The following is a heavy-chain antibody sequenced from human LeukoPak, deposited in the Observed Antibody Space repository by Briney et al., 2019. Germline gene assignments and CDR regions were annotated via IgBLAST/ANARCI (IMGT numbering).Heavy chain of an antibody. J-gene: IGHJ3*02. CDR2: IYYSGST. CDR3: ARVAAPWGAFDI. CDR1: GGSISSYY. D-gene: IGHD7-27*01. V-gene: IGHV4-59*01. Sequence: SETLSLTCTVSGGSISSYYWSWIRQPPGKGLEWIGYIYYSGSTNYNPSLKSRVTISVDTSKTQFSLKLSSVTAADTAVYYCARVAAPWGAFDIWGQGTMVTVSS.